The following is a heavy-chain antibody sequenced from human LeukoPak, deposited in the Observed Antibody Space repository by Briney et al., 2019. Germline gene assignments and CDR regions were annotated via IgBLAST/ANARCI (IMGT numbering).Heavy chain of an antibody. Sequence: ASVKVSCKVSGYTLTELSMHWVRQAPGKGLEWMGGFDPEDGGTIYAQKFQGRVTMTEDTSTDTAYMELSSLRSEDTAVYYCATALDYYGSGSSFDYWGQGTLVTVSS. J-gene: IGHJ4*02. CDR2: FDPEDGGT. V-gene: IGHV1-24*01. CDR3: ATALDYYGSGSSFDY. CDR1: GYTLTELS. D-gene: IGHD3-10*01.